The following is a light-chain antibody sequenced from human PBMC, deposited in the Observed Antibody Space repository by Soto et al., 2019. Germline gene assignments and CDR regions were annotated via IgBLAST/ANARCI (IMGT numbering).Light chain of an antibody. V-gene: IGLV2-23*01. CDR1: SSDVGSYNL. CDR3: CSYAGSSTL. CDR2: EGS. J-gene: IGLJ2*01. Sequence: QSALTQPASVSGSPGQSITISCTGTSSDVGSYNLVSWYQQHPGKAPKLMIYEGSKRPSGVSNRFSGSKSGNTASLTNSGLQAEDEADYYCCSYAGSSTLFGGGTKVTVL.